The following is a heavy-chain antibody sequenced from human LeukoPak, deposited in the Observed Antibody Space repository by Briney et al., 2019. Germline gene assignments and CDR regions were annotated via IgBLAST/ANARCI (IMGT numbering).Heavy chain of an antibody. V-gene: IGHV3-9*01. CDR3: ARARQLWGTGVWYFDY. D-gene: IGHD5-18*01. Sequence: GGSLRLSCAASGFTFAHYAMHWVRQAPGKGPEWVSGISWSSDVIAYGDSVKGRFTISRDNAKNSLYLQMNSLRAEDTAVYYCARARQLWGTGVWYFDYWGQGTLVTVSS. J-gene: IGHJ4*02. CDR2: ISWSSDVI. CDR1: GFTFAHYA.